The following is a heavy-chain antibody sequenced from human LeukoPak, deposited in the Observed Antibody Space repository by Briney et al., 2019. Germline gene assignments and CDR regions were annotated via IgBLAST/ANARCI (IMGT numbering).Heavy chain of an antibody. D-gene: IGHD3-9*01. CDR1: GGCISSYY. CDR3: ARHSPHYDILTGYEDYFDY. J-gene: IGHJ4*02. CDR2: IYYSGST. V-gene: IGHV4-59*08. Sequence: SETLSLTCTVSGGCISSYYWSWIRQPPGKGLEWIGYIYYSGSTNYNPSLKSRVTISVDTSKNQFSLKLSSVTAADTAVYYCARHSPHYDILTGYEDYFDYWGQGTLVTVSS.